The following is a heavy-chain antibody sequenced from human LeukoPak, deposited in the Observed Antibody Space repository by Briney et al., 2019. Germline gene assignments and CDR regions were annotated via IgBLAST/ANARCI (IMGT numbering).Heavy chain of an antibody. CDR2: INPNSGGT. CDR1: GYTFTGYY. Sequence: GASVKVSCKASGYTFTGYYMHWVRQAPGQGLEWMGWINPNSGGTNYAQKFQGRVTMTRDTSISTAYMELSRLRSDDTAVYYCARDIVMVTYWFDPWGQGTLVPVSS. V-gene: IGHV1-2*02. J-gene: IGHJ5*02. CDR3: ARDIVMVTYWFDP. D-gene: IGHD5-18*01.